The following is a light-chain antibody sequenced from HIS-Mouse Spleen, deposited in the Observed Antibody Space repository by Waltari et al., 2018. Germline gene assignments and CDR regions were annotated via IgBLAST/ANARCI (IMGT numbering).Light chain of an antibody. Sequence: QSVLTQPPSASGTPGQRVTTSCSGSSSNIGRNSVYWYHQLPGTAPKLLIYRNNQRPSGVPDRFSGSKSGTSASLAISGLRSEDEADYYCAAWDDSLSGPVFGGGTKLTVL. CDR1: SSNIGRNS. V-gene: IGLV1-47*01. J-gene: IGLJ3*02. CDR2: RNN. CDR3: AAWDDSLSGPV.